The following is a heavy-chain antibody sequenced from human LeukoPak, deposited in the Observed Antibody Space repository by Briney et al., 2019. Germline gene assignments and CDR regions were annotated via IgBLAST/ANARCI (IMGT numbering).Heavy chain of an antibody. CDR2: IIPIFGTA. Sequence: SVKVSCKASGGTFSSYVISWVRQAPGQGLEWMGGIIPIFGTANYAQKFQGRVTITADESTSTAYMELSSLRSEDTAVYYCARSSYYDILTGYGPRYYYYGMDVWGKGTTVTVSS. D-gene: IGHD3-9*01. J-gene: IGHJ6*04. CDR1: GGTFSSYV. V-gene: IGHV1-69*13. CDR3: ARSSYYDILTGYGPRYYYYGMDV.